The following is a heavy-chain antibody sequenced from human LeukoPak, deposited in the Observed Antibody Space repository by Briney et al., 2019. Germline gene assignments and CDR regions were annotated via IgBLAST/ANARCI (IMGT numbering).Heavy chain of an antibody. J-gene: IGHJ6*03. CDR3: AAISSYYYMDV. CDR2: ISGSGGGT. D-gene: IGHD2-21*01. V-gene: IGHV3-23*01. CDR1: GLPFSSYG. Sequence: GGSLRLSCAASGLPFSSYGMSWVRQAPGKGLDWVSGISGSGGGTHYADSVKGRFTISRDNSKNTLYLQMNSLRAEDTAVYYCAAISSYYYMDVWGKGTTVTISS.